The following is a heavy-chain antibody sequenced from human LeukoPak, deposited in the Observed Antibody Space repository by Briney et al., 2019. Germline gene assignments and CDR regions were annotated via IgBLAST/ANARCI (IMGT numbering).Heavy chain of an antibody. V-gene: IGHV4-34*01. Sequence: PSETLSLTCAVSGGSFSGYYWSWIRQPPGKGLEWIGEINHSGSTYYNPSLKSRVTISLDTSKNQFSLKLSSVTAADTAVYYCARPYLRGTVVNNWFDPWGQGTLVTVSS. CDR1: GGSFSGYY. J-gene: IGHJ5*02. D-gene: IGHD4-23*01. CDR2: INHSGST. CDR3: ARPYLRGTVVNNWFDP.